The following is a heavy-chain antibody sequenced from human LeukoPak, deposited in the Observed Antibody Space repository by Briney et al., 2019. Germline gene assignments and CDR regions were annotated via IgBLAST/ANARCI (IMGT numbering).Heavy chain of an antibody. Sequence: SETLSLTCTVSGDSISSYYWSWIRQPPGKGLEWIGYIYYIGSTNHNPSLKSRVTISVDTSKNQFSLKLSSVTAADTAVYYCARDYAFDIWGQGTMVTVSS. V-gene: IGHV4-59*01. CDR3: ARDYAFDI. CDR1: GDSISSYY. J-gene: IGHJ3*02. CDR2: IYYIGST.